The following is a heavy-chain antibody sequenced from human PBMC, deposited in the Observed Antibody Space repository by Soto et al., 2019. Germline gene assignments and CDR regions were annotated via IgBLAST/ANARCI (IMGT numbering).Heavy chain of an antibody. V-gene: IGHV3-48*03. CDR2: ISSSGSTI. Sequence: LRLSCAASGFTFSSYEMNWVRQAPGKGLEWVSYISSSGSTIYYADSVKGRFTISRDNAKNSLYLQMNSLRAEDTAVYYCATGYSSEGPWFDPWGQGTLVTVSS. J-gene: IGHJ5*02. CDR1: GFTFSSYE. D-gene: IGHD6-19*01. CDR3: ATGYSSEGPWFDP.